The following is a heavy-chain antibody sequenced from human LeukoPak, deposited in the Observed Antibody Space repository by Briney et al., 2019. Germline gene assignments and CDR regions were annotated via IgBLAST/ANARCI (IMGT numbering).Heavy chain of an antibody. J-gene: IGHJ6*02. D-gene: IGHD3-9*01. CDR2: ISSDGSDK. Sequence: PGGSLRLSCAASGFTFSSYGMHWVRQAPGKGLEWVAVISSDGSDKYYAASVKGQFTISRDNSKDTLYLQMNSLRAKDTAVYYCARGMVRYFDWVSGYYYYGMDVWGQGTTVTVSS. CDR1: GFTFSSYG. CDR3: ARGMVRYFDWVSGYYYYGMDV. V-gene: IGHV3-30*03.